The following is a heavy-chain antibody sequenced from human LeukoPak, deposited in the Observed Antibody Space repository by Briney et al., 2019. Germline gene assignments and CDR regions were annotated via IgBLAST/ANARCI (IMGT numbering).Heavy chain of an antibody. V-gene: IGHV4-39*01. CDR3: ARHSGSGSLSRPFDP. D-gene: IGHD3-10*01. Sequence: SETLSLTCSVSGGPVTSGGFYWGWLRQPPGKGPVWIATIYYTGSTYYNPSLQSRVTISIDTSKNQFSLRLTSVTATDTAVYHCARHSGSGSLSRPFDPWGQGTLVTVSS. CDR1: GGPVTSGGFY. J-gene: IGHJ5*02. CDR2: IYYTGST.